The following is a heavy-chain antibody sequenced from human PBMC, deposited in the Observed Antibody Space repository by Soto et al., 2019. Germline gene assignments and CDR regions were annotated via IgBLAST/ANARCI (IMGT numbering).Heavy chain of an antibody. D-gene: IGHD3-10*01. J-gene: IGHJ6*02. V-gene: IGHV3-33*01. CDR1: GFTFSSYG. CDR3: AGEVLVRGIKYHAMDV. Sequence: QVQLVESGGGVVQPGRSLSLSCAASGFTFSSYGIHWVRQAPGKGLEWVAVIWSDGSNKYYADSVKGRFTISRDNTKNTRYLQMNSLRAEDTAVYYRAGEVLVRGIKYHAMDVWGQGTTVTVSS. CDR2: IWSDGSNK.